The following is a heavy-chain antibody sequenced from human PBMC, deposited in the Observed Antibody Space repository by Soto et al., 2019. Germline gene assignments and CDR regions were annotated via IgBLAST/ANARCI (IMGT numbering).Heavy chain of an antibody. CDR1: GGTFSSYA. CDR3: ASCHGGSCLARLDY. D-gene: IGHD2-15*01. J-gene: IGHJ4*02. CDR2: IIPIFGTA. Sequence: SVKVSCKASGGTFSSYAISWVRQAPGQGLEWMGGIIPIFGTANYAQKFQGRATITADESTSTAYMELSSLRSEDTAVYYCASCHGGSCLARLDYWGQGTLVTVSS. V-gene: IGHV1-69*13.